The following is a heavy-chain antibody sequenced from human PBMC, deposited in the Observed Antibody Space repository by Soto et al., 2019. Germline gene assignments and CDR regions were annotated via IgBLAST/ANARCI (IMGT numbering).Heavy chain of an antibody. CDR2: IFSNDEK. Sequence: QVTLKESGPVLVNPTETLTLTCTVSGFSLSNARMGVSWIRQPPGKALEWLAHIFSNDEKSYSTSLKSRLTISKDTSKSQVVLTMTNMDPVDTATYYCARTLKSRYYYYYMDVWGKGTTVTVSS. V-gene: IGHV2-26*01. CDR1: GFSLSNARMG. J-gene: IGHJ6*03. CDR3: ARTLKSRYYYYYMDV.